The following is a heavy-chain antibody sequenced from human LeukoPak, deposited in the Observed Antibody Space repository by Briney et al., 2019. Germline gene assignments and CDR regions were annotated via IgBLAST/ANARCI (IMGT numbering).Heavy chain of an antibody. CDR2: IYHGGST. J-gene: IGHJ3*02. CDR3: ARQLDIVVVVAATPGAFDI. Sequence: SETLSLTCAVSGYSISSGYYWGWIRQPPGKGLEWIGSIYHGGSTYYNPSLKSRVTISVDTSKNQFSLKLSSVTAANTAVYYCARQLDIVVVVAATPGAFDIWGQGTMVTVSS. D-gene: IGHD2-15*01. V-gene: IGHV4-38-2*01. CDR1: GYSISSGYY.